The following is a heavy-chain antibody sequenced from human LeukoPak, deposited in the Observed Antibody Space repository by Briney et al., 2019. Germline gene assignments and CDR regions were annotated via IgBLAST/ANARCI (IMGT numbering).Heavy chain of an antibody. CDR2: INHSGST. D-gene: IGHD6-19*01. Sequence: PSETLSLTCAVYGGSFSGYYWSWIRQPPGKGLEWIGEINHSGSTNCNPSLKSRVTISVDTSKNQFSLKLSSVTAADTAVYYCARGGVAGTPGYWGQGTLVTVSS. J-gene: IGHJ4*02. CDR1: GGSFSGYY. V-gene: IGHV4-34*01. CDR3: ARGGVAGTPGY.